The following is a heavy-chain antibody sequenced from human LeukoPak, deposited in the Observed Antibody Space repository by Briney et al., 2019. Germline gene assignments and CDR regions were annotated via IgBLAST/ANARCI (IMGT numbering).Heavy chain of an antibody. D-gene: IGHD6-13*01. CDR2: IYYSGST. V-gene: IGHV4-39*07. J-gene: IGHJ4*02. Sequence: SETLSLTCTVSGGSFSSSSYFWGWIRQPPGKGLEWIGSIYYSGSTYYNPSLKSRVTVSVDTSKNQFSLKLSSVTAADTAVYYCAKGSSFDYWGQGTLVTVS. CDR3: AKGSSFDY. CDR1: GGSFSSSSYF.